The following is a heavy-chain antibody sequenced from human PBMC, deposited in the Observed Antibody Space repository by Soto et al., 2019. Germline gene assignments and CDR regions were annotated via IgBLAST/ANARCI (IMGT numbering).Heavy chain of an antibody. CDR1: GYTFTTYG. Sequence: QVQLMQSGAEVKKPGASVKVSCKASGYTFTTYGITWVRQAPGQGPEWMGWISAYYGTTDYAQKFQGRVTLTRDTSTSTAFMELRRLRSDDTAVYYCTREDELGGVIANGYWGQGTLVTVSS. J-gene: IGHJ4*02. CDR3: TREDELGGVIANGY. D-gene: IGHD3-16*02. V-gene: IGHV1-18*04. CDR2: ISAYYGTT.